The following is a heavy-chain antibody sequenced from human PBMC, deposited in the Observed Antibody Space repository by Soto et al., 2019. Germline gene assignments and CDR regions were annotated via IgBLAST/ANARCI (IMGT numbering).Heavy chain of an antibody. CDR1: GGSISSSSYY. CDR2: IYYSGST. J-gene: IGHJ3*02. Sequence: PSETLSLTCTVSGGSISSSSYYWGWIRQPPGKGLEWIGSIYYSGSTYYNPSLKSRVTISVDTSKNQFSLKLSSVTAADTAVYYCARRRRRYCSGGSCYDQGAFDIWGQGTMVTVSS. D-gene: IGHD2-15*01. CDR3: ARRRRRYCSGGSCYDQGAFDI. V-gene: IGHV4-39*01.